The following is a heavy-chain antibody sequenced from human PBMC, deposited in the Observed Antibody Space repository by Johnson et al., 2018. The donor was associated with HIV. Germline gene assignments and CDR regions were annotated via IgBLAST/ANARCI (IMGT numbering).Heavy chain of an antibody. CDR2: ISYDGSNK. CDR3: ARDTKVPRYNWNDGGFDM. J-gene: IGHJ3*02. CDR1: GFSFSDFA. V-gene: IGHV3-30*04. Sequence: VQLVESGGGVVQPGRSLRLSCAASGFSFSDFAIHWVRQAPGKGLEWVAVISYDGSNKYYGDSVKGRFTISRDNSKNTLYLQMKSLRAEDTAVYYCARDTKVPRYNWNDGGFDMWGQGTKVTVSS. D-gene: IGHD1-1*01.